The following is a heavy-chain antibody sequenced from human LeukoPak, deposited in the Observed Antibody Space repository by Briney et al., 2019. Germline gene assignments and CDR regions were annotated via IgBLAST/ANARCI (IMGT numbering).Heavy chain of an antibody. J-gene: IGHJ3*02. V-gene: IGHV4-31*03. CDR2: IYYSGST. CDR3: ARVGGGHGRAFDI. CDR1: GGSISSGGYY. D-gene: IGHD2-15*01. Sequence: SETLSLTCTVSGGSISSGGYYWSWIRQHPGKGLEWIGYIYYSGSTYYNPSLKSRVTISVDTSKNQFSLKLSSVTAADTAVSYCARVGGGHGRAFDIWGQGTMVTVSS.